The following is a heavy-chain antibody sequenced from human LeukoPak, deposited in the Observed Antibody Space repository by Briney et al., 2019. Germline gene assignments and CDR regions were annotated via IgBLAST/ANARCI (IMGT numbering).Heavy chain of an antibody. D-gene: IGHD3-3*01. CDR2: ISSSSSYI. CDR1: GFTFNNYP. Sequence: GGSLRLSCAVSGFTFNNYPMRWVRQAPGKGLEWVSSISSSSSYIYYADSVKGRFTISRDNAKNSLYLQMNSLRAEDTAVYYCARDTYDFWSGTTTNWFDPWGQGTLVTVSS. V-gene: IGHV3-21*01. CDR3: ARDTYDFWSGTTTNWFDP. J-gene: IGHJ5*02.